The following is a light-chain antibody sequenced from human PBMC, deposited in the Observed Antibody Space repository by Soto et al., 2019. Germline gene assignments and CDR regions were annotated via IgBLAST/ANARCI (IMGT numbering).Light chain of an antibody. CDR2: QDS. CDR1: KVGDKY. CDR3: QAWDNSLV. J-gene: IGLJ2*01. Sequence: SYELTQPPSVSVSPGQTASITCSGDKVGDKYACWYQQKPGQSPVLVIYQDSKRPSGIAERFSGSNSGNTATLTISGTQAMDEADYYCQAWDNSLVFGGGTKLTVL. V-gene: IGLV3-1*01.